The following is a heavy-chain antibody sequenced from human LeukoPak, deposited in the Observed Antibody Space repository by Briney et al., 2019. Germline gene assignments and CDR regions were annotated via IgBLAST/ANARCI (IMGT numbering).Heavy chain of an antibody. D-gene: IGHD1-26*01. CDR2: IYSGGST. CDR1: GFTVSSNY. J-gene: IGHJ4*02. CDR3: AREGWELLGGYYFDY. V-gene: IGHV3-53*01. Sequence: PGGPLRLSCAASGFTVSSNYMSWVRQAPGRGLEWVSVIYSGGSTYYADSVKGRFTISRDNSKNTLYLQMNSLRAEDTAVYYCAREGWELLGGYYFDYWGQGTLVTVSS.